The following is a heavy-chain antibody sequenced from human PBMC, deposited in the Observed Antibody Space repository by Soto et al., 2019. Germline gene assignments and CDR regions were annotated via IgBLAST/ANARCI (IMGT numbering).Heavy chain of an antibody. CDR3: ARDHAGSGWFRFDY. V-gene: IGHV1-18*01. J-gene: IGHJ4*02. D-gene: IGHD6-19*01. Sequence: GASVKVSCKTSGYTFTRYSMSWVRQAPGQGLEWMRWISAYNGDTNYAQNLQGRVTMTTDASTSTAYMELRSLRSVDTAMYYCARDHAGSGWFRFDYWGQGTLVTVSS. CDR1: GYTFTRYS. CDR2: ISAYNGDT.